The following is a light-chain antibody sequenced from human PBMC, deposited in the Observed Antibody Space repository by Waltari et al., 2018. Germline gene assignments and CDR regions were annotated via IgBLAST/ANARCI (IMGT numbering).Light chain of an antibody. V-gene: IGLV3-1*01. CDR1: ELGDEY. Sequence: SYELTQPLSVSVSPGQTASITCSGDELGDEYVCWYQRKPGQSPLLGMYQDDQRPSGIPERFSGSSSGNTATLTISGTQDMDEDVYYCQAWDSSTAHVLFGGGTKLTVL. CDR3: QAWDSSTAHVL. J-gene: IGLJ2*01. CDR2: QDD.